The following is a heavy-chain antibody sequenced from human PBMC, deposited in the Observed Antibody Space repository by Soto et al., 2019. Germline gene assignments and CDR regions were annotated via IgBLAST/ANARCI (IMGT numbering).Heavy chain of an antibody. CDR1: GFTFRSYW. CDR3: ARDPAPIGWYDY. V-gene: IGHV3-74*01. J-gene: IGHJ4*02. D-gene: IGHD6-19*01. Sequence: GGSLRLSCAASGFTFRSYWMHWVRQVPGKGLVWVSRINSDGSSTLYADSVKGRFTISRDNAKNTLYLHMNSLRAEDTAVYYCARDPAPIGWYDYWGQGTLVTVSS. CDR2: INSDGSST.